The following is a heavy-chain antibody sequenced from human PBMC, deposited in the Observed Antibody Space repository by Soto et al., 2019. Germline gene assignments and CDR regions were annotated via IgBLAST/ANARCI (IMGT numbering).Heavy chain of an antibody. D-gene: IGHD6-13*01. CDR1: GFPFNNYG. V-gene: IGHV3-30*18. Sequence: QVQLVESGGGVVQPGRSLRLSCAASGFPFNNYGMHWVRQAPGKGLEWVALISYDEGNQYYADSVKGRFTISRDNSKNTLYLQMNSLRPEDTAVYFCAKDKTSLVAAGRFDYWGRGTLVTVSS. CDR3: AKDKTSLVAAGRFDY. CDR2: ISYDEGNQ. J-gene: IGHJ4*02.